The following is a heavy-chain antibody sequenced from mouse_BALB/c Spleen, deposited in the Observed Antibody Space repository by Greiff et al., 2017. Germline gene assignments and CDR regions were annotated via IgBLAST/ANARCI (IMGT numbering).Heavy chain of an antibody. V-gene: IGHV5-6*01. J-gene: IGHJ4*01. Sequence: EVQLVESGGDLVKPGGSLKLSCAASGFTFSSYGMSWVRQTPDKRLEWVATISSGGSYTYYPDSVKGRFTISRDNAKNTLYLQMSSLKSEDTAMYYCARRDGGAMDYWGQGTSVTVSS. D-gene: IGHD2-3*01. CDR1: GFTFSSYG. CDR3: ARRDGGAMDY. CDR2: ISSGGSYT.